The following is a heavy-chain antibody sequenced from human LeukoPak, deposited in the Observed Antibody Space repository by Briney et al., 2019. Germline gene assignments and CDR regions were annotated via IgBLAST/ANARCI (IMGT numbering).Heavy chain of an antibody. J-gene: IGHJ6*02. CDR2: ISWNSGSI. Sequence: GGSLRLSCAASGFTFDDYAMHWVRQAPGKGLEWVSGISWNSGSIGYADSVKGRFTISRDNAKNSLYLQMNSLRAEDTALYYCAKDGKPYYYYGMDVWGQGTTVTVSS. CDR1: GFTFDDYA. V-gene: IGHV3-9*01. CDR3: AKDGKPYYYYGMDV.